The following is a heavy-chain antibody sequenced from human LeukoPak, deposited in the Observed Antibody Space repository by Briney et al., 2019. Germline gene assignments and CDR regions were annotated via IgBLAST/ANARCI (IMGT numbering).Heavy chain of an antibody. J-gene: IGHJ4*02. CDR3: ASGRLDDYFDY. D-gene: IGHD3-16*01. V-gene: IGHV3-30*03. CDR2: ISYDGSNK. Sequence: GGSLRLSCAASGFTFSNYGMHWVRQAPGKGLEWVAVISYDGSNKYYADSVKGRFTISRDNAKNSLYLEMNSLRAEDTAVYYCASGRLDDYFDYWGQGTLVTVSS. CDR1: GFTFSNYG.